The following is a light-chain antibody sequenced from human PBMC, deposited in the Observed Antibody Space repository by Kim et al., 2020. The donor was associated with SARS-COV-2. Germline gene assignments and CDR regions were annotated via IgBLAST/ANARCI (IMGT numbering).Light chain of an antibody. CDR3: QAWDSSTAWV. Sequence: VYPGQTASITCPGNKLGDKYACWYQRKPGQSPLLVIYQDSKRPSGIPERFSGSNSGNTATLTISGTQAMDEADYYCQAWDSSTAWVFGGGTQLTVL. CDR1: KLGDKY. V-gene: IGLV3-1*01. CDR2: QDS. J-gene: IGLJ3*02.